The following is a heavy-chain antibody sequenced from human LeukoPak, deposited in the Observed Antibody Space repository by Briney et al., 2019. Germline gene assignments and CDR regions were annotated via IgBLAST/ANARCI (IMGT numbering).Heavy chain of an antibody. Sequence: RSQTLSLTCAISGDSVSSNSAAWNWIRQSPSRGLEWLGRTYYRSKWYNDCAVSLKSRLTIIPDTSKNQFSLQLTSVTPEDTALYYCARGEVFDYWGQGTLVTVSS. V-gene: IGHV6-1*01. CDR1: GDSVSSNSAA. CDR3: ARGEVFDY. J-gene: IGHJ4*02. CDR2: TYYRSKWYN.